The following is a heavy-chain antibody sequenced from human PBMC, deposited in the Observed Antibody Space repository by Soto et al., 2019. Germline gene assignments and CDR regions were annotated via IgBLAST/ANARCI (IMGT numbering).Heavy chain of an antibody. CDR2: IYYSGST. CDR1: GGSISSGGYY. D-gene: IGHD6-13*01. V-gene: IGHV4-31*03. CDR3: ERSGPRYSSITGAIDY. Sequence: PSETLSLTCTVSGGSISSGGYYWSWIRQHPGKGLEWIGYIYYSGSTYYNPSLKSRVTISVDTSKNQFSLKLSSVTAADTAVYYCERSGPRYSSITGAIDYWGQGTLVKVSS. J-gene: IGHJ4*02.